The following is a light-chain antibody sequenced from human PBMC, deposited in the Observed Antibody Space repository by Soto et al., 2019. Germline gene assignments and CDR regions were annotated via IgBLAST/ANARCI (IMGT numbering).Light chain of an antibody. J-gene: IGKJ1*01. Sequence: IQLTQSPSSLSASVGDRVTITCRASPAIASFLAWYQQKPGTAPKILIYGASTLQSGVPSRFSGSRSGTDYTLTIASLQPEDFATYYCQQLNGSPWTFGQGTKVEIK. CDR2: GAS. CDR1: PAIASF. CDR3: QQLNGSPWT. V-gene: IGKV1-9*01.